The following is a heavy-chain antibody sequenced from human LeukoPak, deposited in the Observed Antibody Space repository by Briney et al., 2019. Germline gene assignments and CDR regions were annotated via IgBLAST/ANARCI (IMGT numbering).Heavy chain of an antibody. CDR3: ARDQWQSFYYYYGMDV. J-gene: IGHJ6*02. Sequence: ASVKVSCKASGYTFTSYAMNWVRQAPGQGLEWMGWINTNTGNPTYAQGFTGRFVFSLDTSVSTAYLQISSLKAEDTAVYYCARDQWQSFYYYYGMDVWGQGTTVTVSS. V-gene: IGHV7-4-1*02. CDR2: INTNTGNP. CDR1: GYTFTSYA. D-gene: IGHD6-19*01.